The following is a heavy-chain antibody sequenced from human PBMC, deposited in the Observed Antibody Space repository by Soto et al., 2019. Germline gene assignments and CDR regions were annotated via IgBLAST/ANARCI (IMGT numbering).Heavy chain of an antibody. V-gene: IGHV1-69*02. D-gene: IGHD1-26*01. CDR2: IIPMLGVL. CDR3: TTVCWSGEVFDI. Sequence: QVQLVQSGAEVKKPGSSVKVSCKDSGGTFSTYSMFWVRQAPGQGLEWMGRIIPMLGVLNYAQRFQDRVTIPAYILSATGHIEPSILRSEETVLYCCTTVCWSGEVFDIWGQGTMVTVSS. J-gene: IGHJ3*02. CDR1: GGTFSTYS.